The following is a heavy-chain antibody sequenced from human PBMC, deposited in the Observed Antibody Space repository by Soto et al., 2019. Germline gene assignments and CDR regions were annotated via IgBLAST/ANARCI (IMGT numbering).Heavy chain of an antibody. CDR3: ARDQRGPKYSSSWYLDY. Sequence: QVQLVESGGGVVQPGRSLRLSCAASGFTFSSYGMHWVRQAPGKGLEWVAVIWYDGSNKYYADSVKGRFTISRDNSKNTLYLQMNSLRAEDTAVYYCARDQRGPKYSSSWYLDYWGQGTLVTVSS. D-gene: IGHD6-13*01. CDR1: GFTFSSYG. J-gene: IGHJ4*02. V-gene: IGHV3-33*01. CDR2: IWYDGSNK.